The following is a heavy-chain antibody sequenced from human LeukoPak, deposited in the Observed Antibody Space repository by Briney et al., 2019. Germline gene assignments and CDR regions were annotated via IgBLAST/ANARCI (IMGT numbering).Heavy chain of an antibody. V-gene: IGHV1-69*13. Sequence: SVKVSCKASGGTFSSYAISWVRQAPGQGLEWMRGIIPIFGTANYAQKFQGRVTITADESTSTAYMELSSLRSEDTAVYYCARGQGTGTTFGLDYWGQGTLVTVSS. D-gene: IGHD1-1*01. CDR3: ARGQGTGTTFGLDY. CDR1: GGTFSSYA. CDR2: IIPIFGTA. J-gene: IGHJ4*02.